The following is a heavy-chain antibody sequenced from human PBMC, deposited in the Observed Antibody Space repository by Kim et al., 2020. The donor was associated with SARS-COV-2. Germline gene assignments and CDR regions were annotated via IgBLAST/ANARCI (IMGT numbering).Heavy chain of an antibody. V-gene: IGHV3-72*01. CDR3: ARSGTVTSAMDV. Sequence: ENAATVKGRFILSRDDASNVVFLQMNSLKTEDAAVYYCARSGTVTSAMDVWGQGTTVTVSS. J-gene: IGHJ6*02. D-gene: IGHD2-2*01.